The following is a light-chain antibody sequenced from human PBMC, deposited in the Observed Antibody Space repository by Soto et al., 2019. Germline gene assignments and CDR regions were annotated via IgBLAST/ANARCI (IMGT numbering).Light chain of an antibody. J-gene: IGKJ2*01. Sequence: EIVLTQSPGTLSLSPGERATLSCRASQSVSSSYLAWYQQKPGQAPRLLIYGASGRATGIPDRFSGSGSGTDFTLTISRLEPGDFAVYYCQQYGSSPYTFGQGTKLEIK. CDR3: QQYGSSPYT. CDR1: QSVSSSY. CDR2: GAS. V-gene: IGKV3-20*01.